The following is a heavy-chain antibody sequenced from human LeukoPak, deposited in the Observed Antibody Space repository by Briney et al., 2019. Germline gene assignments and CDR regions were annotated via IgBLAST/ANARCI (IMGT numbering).Heavy chain of an antibody. CDR1: GGSISSYY. D-gene: IGHD6-6*01. Sequence: TSETLSLTCTVSGGSISSYYWSWIRQPPGKGLECIGYIYTSGSTNYNPSLKSRVTISVDTSKNQFSLKLSSVTAADTAVYYCARRSIYSSSWFDPWGQGTLVTVSS. J-gene: IGHJ5*02. CDR3: ARRSIYSSSWFDP. V-gene: IGHV4-4*09. CDR2: IYTSGST.